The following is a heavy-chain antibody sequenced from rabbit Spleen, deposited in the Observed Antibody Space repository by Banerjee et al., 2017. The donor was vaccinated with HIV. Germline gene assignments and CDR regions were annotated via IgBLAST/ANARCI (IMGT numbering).Heavy chain of an antibody. CDR2: IYSGDGST. Sequence: QSLEESGGGLVQPEGALALTCKASGFTIFNNDYMCWVRQAPGKGLEWIGCIYSGDGSTYYASWVNGRFTISRTSPTTVTLQMTSLTAADTATYFSARRVYSTGWGNDLWGPGPWSPS. J-gene: IGHJ4*01. CDR1: GFTIFNNDY. D-gene: IGHD4-1*01. V-gene: IGHV1S40*01. CDR3: ARRVYSTGWGNDL.